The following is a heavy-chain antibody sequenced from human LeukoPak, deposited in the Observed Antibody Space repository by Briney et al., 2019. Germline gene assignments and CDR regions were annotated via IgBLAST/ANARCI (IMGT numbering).Heavy chain of an antibody. Sequence: GGSLRLSCAASGFNFRDHWMDWVRQAPGKGLEWVGHIKTDGSETYYLDSLRGRFSISRDNTNNALYLQMNSLRVEDTAVYYCVKNNGWLHLAQWGQGTLVTVSS. CDR1: GFNFRDHW. V-gene: IGHV3-7*03. CDR2: IKTDGSET. CDR3: VKNNGWLHLAQ. J-gene: IGHJ4*02. D-gene: IGHD6-19*01.